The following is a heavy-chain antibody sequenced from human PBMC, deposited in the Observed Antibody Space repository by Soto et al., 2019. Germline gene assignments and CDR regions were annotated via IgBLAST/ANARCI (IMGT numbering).Heavy chain of an antibody. V-gene: IGHV3-33*01. Sequence: QVQLVESGGGVVQPGRSLRLSCAASGFTFSSYGMHWVRQAPGKGLEWVAVIWYDGSNKYYADSVKGRFTISRDNSKNTLYLQMNSLRAEDTAVYYCARGEEYYDSSGLGDYWGQGILVTVSS. J-gene: IGHJ4*02. CDR1: GFTFSSYG. D-gene: IGHD3-22*01. CDR2: IWYDGSNK. CDR3: ARGEEYYDSSGLGDY.